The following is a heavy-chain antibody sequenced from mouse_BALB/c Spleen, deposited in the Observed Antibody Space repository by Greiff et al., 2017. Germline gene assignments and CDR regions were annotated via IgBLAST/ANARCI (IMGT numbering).Heavy chain of an antibody. Sequence: EVKLVESGAELVKPGASVKLSCTASGFNFNDSYMHWVKQRPEQGLEWIGRIDPANGNTKYDPKFQGKATVTADTSSNTTYLQLSSLTSEDTAVYYCACYGNPFAYWGQGTLVTVSA. CDR1: GFNFNDSY. CDR2: IDPANGNT. V-gene: IGHV14-3*02. J-gene: IGHJ3*01. CDR3: ACYGNPFAY. D-gene: IGHD2-1*01.